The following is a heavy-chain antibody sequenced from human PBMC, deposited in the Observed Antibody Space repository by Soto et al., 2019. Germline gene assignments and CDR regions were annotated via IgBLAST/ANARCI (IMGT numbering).Heavy chain of an antibody. CDR3: AREYGSGSSPPWFDP. Sequence: GGSLRLSCAASGFTFSEYGMSWFRQVPGKGLEWVAGVNKNGDKTGYTDSVKGRFTISRDNAKNSLYLQMNSLRVEDTALYHCAREYGSGSSPPWFDPWGQGTLVTVSS. CDR1: GFTFSEYG. CDR2: VNKNGDKT. D-gene: IGHD3-10*01. V-gene: IGHV3-20*01. J-gene: IGHJ5*02.